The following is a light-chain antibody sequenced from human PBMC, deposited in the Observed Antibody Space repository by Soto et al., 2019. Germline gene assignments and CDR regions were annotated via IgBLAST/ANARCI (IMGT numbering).Light chain of an antibody. CDR3: CSYVGSYTSYV. Sequence: QSVLTQPRSVSGSPGQSVTISCTGTSSDVGGYNFVSWYQQHPGKAPKFMIYDVTKRPSGVPDRFSGSKSGNTASLTISGLLAEDEADYYCCSYVGSYTSYVFGTGTKVTVL. CDR2: DVT. CDR1: SSDVGGYNF. V-gene: IGLV2-11*01. J-gene: IGLJ1*01.